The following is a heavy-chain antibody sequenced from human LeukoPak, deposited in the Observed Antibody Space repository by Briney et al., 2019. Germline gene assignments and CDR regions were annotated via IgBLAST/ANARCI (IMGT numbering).Heavy chain of an antibody. CDR2: ISSSSSYI. J-gene: IGHJ5*01. CDR3: ARDLEMCSGGSCYSGFDY. CDR1: GFTFSSYS. D-gene: IGHD2-15*01. V-gene: IGHV3-21*01. Sequence: GSLRLSCAASGFTFSSYSMNWVRQAPGKGLEWVSSISSSSSYIYYADSVKGRFTISRDNAKNSLYLQMNSLRAEDTAVYYCARDLEMCSGGSCYSGFDYWGQGTLVTVSS.